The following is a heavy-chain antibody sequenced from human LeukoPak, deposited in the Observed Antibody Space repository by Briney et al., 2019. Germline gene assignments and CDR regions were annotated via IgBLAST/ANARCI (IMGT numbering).Heavy chain of an antibody. Sequence: GGSLRLSCAASGFTFSSYAMHWVRQAPGKGLEWVAVISYDGSNKYYADSVKGRFTISRDNSKNTLYLQMNSLRAEDTAVYYCARDSGYSSSWYEFHYFDYWGQGTLVTVSS. J-gene: IGHJ4*02. CDR3: ARDSGYSSSWYEFHYFDY. CDR2: ISYDGSNK. D-gene: IGHD6-13*01. CDR1: GFTFSSYA. V-gene: IGHV3-30*04.